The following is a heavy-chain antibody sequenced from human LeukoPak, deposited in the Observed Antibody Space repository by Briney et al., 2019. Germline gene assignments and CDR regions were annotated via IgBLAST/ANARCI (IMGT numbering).Heavy chain of an antibody. CDR2: ISGSGGST. Sequence: GGSLRLSCAASGFTFSSCAMSWARQAPGQGLEWVSGISGSGGSTYYADSVKGRFTISRDNSKNTLYLQMKSLRAEDTAIYYCAKEHGSGGYSPLSDAFDIWGQGTMVTVSS. J-gene: IGHJ3*02. V-gene: IGHV3-23*01. CDR3: AKEHGSGGYSPLSDAFDI. CDR1: GFTFSSCA. D-gene: IGHD3-10*01.